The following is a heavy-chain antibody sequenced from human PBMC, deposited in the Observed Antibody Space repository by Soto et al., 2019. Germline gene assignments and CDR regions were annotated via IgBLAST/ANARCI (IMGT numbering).Heavy chain of an antibody. CDR3: ARVDYYDSSGYSGVYYFDC. CDR2: IYYSGST. V-gene: IGHV4-59*01. CDR1: GGSISSYY. D-gene: IGHD3-22*01. Sequence: SETVSLTCTVSGGSISSYYWSWIRQPPGKGLEWIGYIYYSGSTNYNPSLKSRVTISVDTSKNQFSLKLSSVTAADTAVYYCARVDYYDSSGYSGVYYFDCWGQGTLVTVSS. J-gene: IGHJ4*02.